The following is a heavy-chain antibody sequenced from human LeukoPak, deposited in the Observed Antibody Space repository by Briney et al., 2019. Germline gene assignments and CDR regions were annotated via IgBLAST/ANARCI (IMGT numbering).Heavy chain of an antibody. V-gene: IGHV3-33*01. CDR2: LWADGSNK. D-gene: IGHD1-20*01. Sequence: PGGSLRLSCAASGFTFSSYGTHWVRQAPGKGLEWVAVLWADGSNKYYADSVKGRFTISRDNSKNTLYLQMNSLRAEDTAVFYCARDNFGFDYWGQGTLVTVSS. CDR1: GFTFSSYG. J-gene: IGHJ4*02. CDR3: ARDNFGFDY.